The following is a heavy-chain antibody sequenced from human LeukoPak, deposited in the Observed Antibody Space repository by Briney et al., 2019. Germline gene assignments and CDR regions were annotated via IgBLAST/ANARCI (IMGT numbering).Heavy chain of an antibody. CDR2: IYSGGST. Sequence: GGSLRLSCAASGFTFDSYVMSWVRQAPGKGLEWVSVIYSGGSTYYADSVKGRFTISRHNSKNTLYLQMNSLRAEDTAVYYCARDGGKDAFDIWGQGTMVTVSS. D-gene: IGHD3-16*01. CDR3: ARDGGKDAFDI. CDR1: GFTFDSYV. V-gene: IGHV3-53*04. J-gene: IGHJ3*02.